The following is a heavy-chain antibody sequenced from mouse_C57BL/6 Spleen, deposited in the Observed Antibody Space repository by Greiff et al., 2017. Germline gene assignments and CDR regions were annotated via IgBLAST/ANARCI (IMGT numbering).Heavy chain of an antibody. Sequence: EVQGVESGGGLVKPGGSLKLSCAASGFTFSSYTLSWVRQTPEKRLEWVATISGGGGNTYYPASVKGRFTISRYNAKNTLYLQMSSLRSEDTALYYCARLPGDYFDYWGQGTTLTVSS. J-gene: IGHJ2*01. CDR2: ISGGGGNT. CDR1: GFTFSSYT. V-gene: IGHV5-9*01. CDR3: ARLPGDYFDY.